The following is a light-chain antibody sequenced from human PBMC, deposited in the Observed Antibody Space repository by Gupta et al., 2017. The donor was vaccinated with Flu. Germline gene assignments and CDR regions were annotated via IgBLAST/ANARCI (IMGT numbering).Light chain of an antibody. V-gene: IGKV1-16*01. CDR1: QDINNF. CDR2: SAS. CDR3: QQEDSFPRT. Sequence: PSSLSVSVGDRVTITCRASQDINNFLAWFHQKPGKAPQSVIYSASSLATGVPSRFYGSGSGTEYTLTVDNLQPEDFGTYYCQQEDSFPRTFGQGTKVEI. J-gene: IGKJ2*01.